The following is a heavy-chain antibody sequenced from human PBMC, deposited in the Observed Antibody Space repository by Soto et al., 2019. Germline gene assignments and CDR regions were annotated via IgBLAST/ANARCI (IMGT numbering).Heavy chain of an antibody. D-gene: IGHD2-2*02. V-gene: IGHV3-21*01. Sequence: EVQLVESGGGLVKPGGSLRLSCAASGFTFSSYSMNWVRQAPGKGLEWVSSISSSSSYIYYADSVKGRFTISRDNAKNSLYLQMNSLRAEDTAVYYCARVYCSSTSCYTVYYYYGMDVWDQGTTVTVSS. CDR2: ISSSSSYI. CDR1: GFTFSSYS. J-gene: IGHJ6*02. CDR3: ARVYCSSTSCYTVYYYYGMDV.